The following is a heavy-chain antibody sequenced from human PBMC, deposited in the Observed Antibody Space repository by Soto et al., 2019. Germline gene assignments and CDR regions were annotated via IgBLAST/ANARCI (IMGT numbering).Heavy chain of an antibody. CDR3: AVGFRSGWVFAY. CDR1: GYTFTHSD. J-gene: IGHJ4*02. Sequence: VQLVQSGDEVKKPGASVKVSCKASGYTFTHSDISWVRQATGQGLEWLGWMHPHSGITGYTQRFQGRATMTRNTSISPAYVELSGRRSQGTAVYYCAVGFRSGWVFAYWGQGALVTASS. CDR2: MHPHSGIT. D-gene: IGHD6-19*01. V-gene: IGHV1-8*01.